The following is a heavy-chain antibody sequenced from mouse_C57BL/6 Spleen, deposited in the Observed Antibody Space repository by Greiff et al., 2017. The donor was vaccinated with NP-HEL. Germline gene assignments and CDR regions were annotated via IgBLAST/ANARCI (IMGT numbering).Heavy chain of an antibody. CDR2: INYDGSST. CDR3: ARDEVIYYDYDRFAY. Sequence: EVKLQESEGGLVQPGSSMKLSCTASGFTFSDYYMAWVRQVPEKGLEWVANINYDGSSTYYLDSLKSRFIISRDNAKNILYLQMSSLKSEDTATYYCARDEVIYYDYDRFAYWGQGTLVTVSA. J-gene: IGHJ3*01. V-gene: IGHV5-16*01. CDR1: GFTFSDYY. D-gene: IGHD2-4*01.